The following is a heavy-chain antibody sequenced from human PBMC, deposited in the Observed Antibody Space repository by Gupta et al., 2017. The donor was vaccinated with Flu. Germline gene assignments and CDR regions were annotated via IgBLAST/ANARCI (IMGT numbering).Heavy chain of an antibody. CDR2: IKEDRSVK. V-gene: IGHV3-7*01. D-gene: IGHD5-24*01. J-gene: IGHJ4*02. Sequence: EERPAEPGGRLGPPAGPLRRFCTASRFTFSRSWMTWVRQAPGKGLEWVANIKEDRSVKNYVDSVKGRFTISRDNAKNSLYLQLNSLRVEDTAVYYCARDNGYNQFDYWGQGTLVTVSS. CDR3: ARDNGYNQFDY. CDR1: RFTFSRSW.